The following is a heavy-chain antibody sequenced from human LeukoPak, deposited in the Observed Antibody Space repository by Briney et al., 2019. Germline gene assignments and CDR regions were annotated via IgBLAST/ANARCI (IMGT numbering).Heavy chain of an antibody. V-gene: IGHV4-30-2*01. J-gene: IGHJ4*02. CDR1: GGSISSGGYY. D-gene: IGHD6-13*01. CDR2: IYHSGST. CDR3: AREGAGIAAAGSDY. Sequence: PSETLSLTCTVSGGSISSGGYYWSWIRQPPGKGLEWIGYIYHSGSTYYNPSLKSRVTISVDRSKNQFSLKLSSVTAADTAVYYCAREGAGIAAAGSDYWGQGTLVTVSS.